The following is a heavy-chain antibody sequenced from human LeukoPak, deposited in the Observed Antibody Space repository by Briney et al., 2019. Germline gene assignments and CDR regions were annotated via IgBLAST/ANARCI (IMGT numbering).Heavy chain of an antibody. CDR2: ISAYNGNT. V-gene: IGHV1-18*01. J-gene: IGHJ4*02. CDR1: GYTFTSYG. D-gene: IGHD3-9*01. Sequence: ASVKVSCKASGYTFTSYGISWVRQAPGQGLEWMGWISAYNGNTNYAQKLQGRVTMTTDTSTSTAYMELRSLRSDDTAVYYCARDSYLYYDILTGYYSTSESDYWGQGTLVTVSS. CDR3: ARDSYLYYDILTGYYSTSESDY.